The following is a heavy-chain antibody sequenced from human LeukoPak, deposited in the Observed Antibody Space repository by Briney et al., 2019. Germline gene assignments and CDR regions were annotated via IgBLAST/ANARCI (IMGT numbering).Heavy chain of an antibody. CDR2: INPNSGGT. D-gene: IGHD2-2*01. CDR3: ARVNSLVVVRSFDY. J-gene: IGHJ4*02. V-gene: IGHV1-2*02. Sequence: GASVKVSCKASGYTFTGYYMHWVRQAPGQGLEWMGWINPNSGGTNYAQKFQGRVTMTRDTSISTAYMELSRLRSDDTAVYYCARVNSLVVVRSFDYWGQGTLVTVSS. CDR1: GYTFTGYY.